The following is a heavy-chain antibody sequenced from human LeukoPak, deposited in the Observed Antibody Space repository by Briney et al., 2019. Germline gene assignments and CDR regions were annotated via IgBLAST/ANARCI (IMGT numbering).Heavy chain of an antibody. CDR3: AKDSSQGGDYFDY. J-gene: IGHJ4*02. D-gene: IGHD3-16*01. CDR2: INGSGVIT. CDR1: GITLSSYA. V-gene: IGHV3-23*01. Sequence: PGGSLRLSCAASGITLSSYAMSRVRQAPGKGLEWVSAINGSGVITYYTDSVKGRFTISRDNSKNTVHLQMNSLRAEDTAIYYCAKDSSQGGDYFDYWGQGTLVTVSS.